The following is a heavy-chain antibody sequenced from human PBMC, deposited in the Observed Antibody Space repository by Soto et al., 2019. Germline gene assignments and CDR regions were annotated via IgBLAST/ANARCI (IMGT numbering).Heavy chain of an antibody. CDR1: GFTFSNAW. J-gene: IGHJ6*03. Sequence: EVQLVESGGGLVKPGGSLRLSCAASGFTFSNAWMSWVRQAPGKGLEWVGRIKSKTDGGTTDYAAPVKGRFTISRDDSKNTLYLQMNSLKTEDTAVYYCTTASGLRFLEWLFRPYYYYYMDVWGKGTTVTVSS. D-gene: IGHD3-3*01. V-gene: IGHV3-15*01. CDR3: TTASGLRFLEWLFRPYYYYYMDV. CDR2: IKSKTDGGTT.